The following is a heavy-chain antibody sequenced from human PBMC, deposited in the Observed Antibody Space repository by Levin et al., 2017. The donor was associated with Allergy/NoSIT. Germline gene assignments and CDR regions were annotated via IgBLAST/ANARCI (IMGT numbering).Heavy chain of an antibody. CDR1: GFTFSSYG. Sequence: PRGSLRLSCAASGFTFSSYGMHWVRQAPGKGLEWVAVISSDGRKKFYADSVKGRFTISRDNSKNTLDLQMNSLRAEDTAVYYCAKEVYGSGWYPLGNDAFEMWGQGTKVSVSS. V-gene: IGHV3-30*18. J-gene: IGHJ3*02. D-gene: IGHD6-19*01. CDR3: AKEVYGSGWYPLGNDAFEM. CDR2: ISSDGRKK.